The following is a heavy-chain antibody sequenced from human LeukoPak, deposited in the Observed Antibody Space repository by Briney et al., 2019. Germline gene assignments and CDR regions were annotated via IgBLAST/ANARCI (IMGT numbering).Heavy chain of an antibody. V-gene: IGHV3-30*02. D-gene: IGHD3-9*01. CDR2: IRDDSSNE. Sequence: GGSLILSCAASGFTFSSHGMNWVRQAPGKGLEWVAFIRDDSSNEYYADSVKGRFIISRDNSKNTLYLQMNSLRVEDTAVYYCAKGLQYYDILTGYYTGYYYMNVWGKGTTVTVSS. J-gene: IGHJ6*03. CDR3: AKGLQYYDILTGYYTGYYYMNV. CDR1: GFTFSSHG.